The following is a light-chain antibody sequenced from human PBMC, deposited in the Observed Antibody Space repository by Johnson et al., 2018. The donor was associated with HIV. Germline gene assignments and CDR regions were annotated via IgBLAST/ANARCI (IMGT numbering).Light chain of an antibody. V-gene: IGLV1-51*01. CDR3: GTWDTSRRAYV. CDR1: SSNIGNNY. CDR2: DNN. Sequence: QSVLTQPPSVSAAPGQKVTISCSGSSSNIGNNYVSWYQQLPRTAPKLLIYDNNKRPSGVPDRFSGSKSDTAATLGITGLQPGDEADYYCGTWDTSRRAYVFGSGTKVTVL. J-gene: IGLJ1*01.